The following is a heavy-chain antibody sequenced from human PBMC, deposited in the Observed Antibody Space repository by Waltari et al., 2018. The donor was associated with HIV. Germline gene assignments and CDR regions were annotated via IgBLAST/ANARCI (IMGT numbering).Heavy chain of an antibody. CDR2: IYYSGST. CDR3: ARPLIPLTMISAVDI. Sequence: QLQLQESGPGLVKPSETLSLTCTVSGGSISSSSYYWGWIRQPPGKGLEWIGSIYYSGSTYYNPALKSRVTISVDTSKNQFSRKLSSVTAADTAVYYCARPLIPLTMISAVDIWGQGTMVTVSS. CDR1: GGSISSSSYY. D-gene: IGHD3-22*01. V-gene: IGHV4-39*01. J-gene: IGHJ3*02.